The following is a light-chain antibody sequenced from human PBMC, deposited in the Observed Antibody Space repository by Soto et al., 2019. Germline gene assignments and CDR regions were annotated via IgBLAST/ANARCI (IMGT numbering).Light chain of an antibody. CDR3: QEYNNWSYT. CDR2: GAS. V-gene: IGKV3-15*01. CDR1: QSVNSN. Sequence: MTQSPATLSVSPGERATLSCRASQSVNSNLAWYQQKPGQAPRLLIYGASTRATGIPARFSGSGSGTEFTLTISSLQSEDFALYYCQEYNNWSYTFGQGTKVDIK. J-gene: IGKJ2*01.